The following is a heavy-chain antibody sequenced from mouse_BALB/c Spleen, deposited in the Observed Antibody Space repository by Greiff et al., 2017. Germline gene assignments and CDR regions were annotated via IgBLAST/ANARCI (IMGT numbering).Heavy chain of an antibody. Sequence: QVQLKESGPGLVAPSQSLSITCTVSGFSLTGYGVNWVRQPPGKGLEWLGMIWGDGSTDYNSALNSRLSISKDNSKSQVFLKMNSLQTDDTARYYCARSLLRLGYFDYWGQGTTLTVSA. V-gene: IGHV2-6-7*01. D-gene: IGHD1-2*01. CDR3: ARSLLRLGYFDY. J-gene: IGHJ2*01. CDR2: IWGDGST. CDR1: GFSLTGYG.